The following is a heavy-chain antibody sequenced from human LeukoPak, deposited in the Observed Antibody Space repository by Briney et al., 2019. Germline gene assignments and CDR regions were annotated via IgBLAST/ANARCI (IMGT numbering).Heavy chain of an antibody. CDR1: GGSISSYY. J-gene: IGHJ4*02. V-gene: IGHV4-59*08. CDR3: ARQDTYFDY. CDR2: IYYSGST. Sequence: PSETLSLTCPVSGGSISSYYWSWIRQPPGKGLEWIGYIYYSGSTNYNPSLKSRVTISVDTSKNQFSLKLSSVTAADTAVYYCARQDTYFDYWGQGTLVTVSS.